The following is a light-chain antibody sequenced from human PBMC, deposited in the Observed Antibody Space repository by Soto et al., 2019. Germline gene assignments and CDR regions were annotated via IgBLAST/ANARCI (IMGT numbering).Light chain of an antibody. CDR1: QGISSY. J-gene: IGKJ5*01. CDR2: AAS. Sequence: IQLTQSPSSLSASVGDRVTITCRASQGISSYLAWYQQKPGKAPKLLIYAASTLQSGVPSRFSGSGSGTDFTLTISSLQPEDFAVYFCQHYGSSLITFGQGTRLEIK. V-gene: IGKV1-9*01. CDR3: QHYGSSLIT.